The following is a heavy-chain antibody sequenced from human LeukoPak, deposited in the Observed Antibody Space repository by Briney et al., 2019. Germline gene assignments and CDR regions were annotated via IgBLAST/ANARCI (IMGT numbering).Heavy chain of an antibody. D-gene: IGHD7-27*01. CDR2: ISASAGTT. CDR1: GFTFASYA. V-gene: IGHV3-23*01. Sequence: PGGSLRLSCAASGFTFASYAMTWVRQAPGKGLEWVSSISASAGTTYYVDSVKGRFTISRDTAKSTLYLQMNSLRADDSAAYYCAKDRPLNWGYYFDSWGQGTLVTVSS. J-gene: IGHJ4*02. CDR3: AKDRPLNWGYYFDS.